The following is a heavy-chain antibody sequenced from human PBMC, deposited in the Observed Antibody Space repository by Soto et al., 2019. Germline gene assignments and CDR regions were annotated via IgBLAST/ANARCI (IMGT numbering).Heavy chain of an antibody. CDR3: AKGRSYYYYYGVDV. Sequence: PGGSLRLSCAASGLNFSSYAMGWVRQTPGKGLEWVSDIIDSGGSTYYADSVKGRFTISRDNSKSTLYLQMNSLRAEDTALYYCAKGRSYYYYYGVDVWGQGTTVTVSS. CDR2: IIDSGGST. CDR1: GLNFSSYA. V-gene: IGHV3-23*01. J-gene: IGHJ6*02.